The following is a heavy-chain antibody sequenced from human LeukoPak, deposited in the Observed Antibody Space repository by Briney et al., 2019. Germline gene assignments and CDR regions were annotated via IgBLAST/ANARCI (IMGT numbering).Heavy chain of an antibody. CDR1: GYTFTSYG. CDR3: ARDAIQWLAVPLFDY. V-gene: IGHV1-18*01. D-gene: IGHD6-19*01. J-gene: IGHJ4*02. CDR2: ISAYNGNT. Sequence: ASVKVSCKASGYTFTSYGISWVRQAPGQGLEWMGWISAYNGNTNYAQKLQGRVTLTTDTSTRIVYLELRSLRSDDTAVYYCARDAIQWLAVPLFDYWGQGTLVTVSS.